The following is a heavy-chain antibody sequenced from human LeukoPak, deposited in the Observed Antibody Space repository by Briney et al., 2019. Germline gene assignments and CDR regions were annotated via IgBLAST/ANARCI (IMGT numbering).Heavy chain of an antibody. V-gene: IGHV1-18*01. D-gene: IGHD6-19*01. CDR2: SSPYNGNT. CDR1: GYTFNTYG. Sequence: ASVKVSCKASGYTFNTYGISWVRQAPGQGLEWMGWSSPYNGNTNYAQKLRGRVTMTTDTSTSTAYMELRSLRSDDTAVYYCARGGTSGWRTPNDDYWGQGTLVTVSS. J-gene: IGHJ4*02. CDR3: ARGGTSGWRTPNDDY.